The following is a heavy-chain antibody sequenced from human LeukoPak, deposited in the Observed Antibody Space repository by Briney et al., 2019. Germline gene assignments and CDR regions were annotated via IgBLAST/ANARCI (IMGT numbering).Heavy chain of an antibody. D-gene: IGHD3-10*01. CDR2: TYHSGST. CDR1: GGSISSSNW. CDR3: ARDHYYGSGSYPY. V-gene: IGHV4-4*02. Sequence: SETLSLTCAVSGGSISSSNWWSWVRQPPGKGLEWIGETYHSGSTNYNPSLKCRVTISVDKSKNQFSLKLSSVTAADTAVYYCARDHYYGSGSYPYWGQGTLVTVSS. J-gene: IGHJ4*02.